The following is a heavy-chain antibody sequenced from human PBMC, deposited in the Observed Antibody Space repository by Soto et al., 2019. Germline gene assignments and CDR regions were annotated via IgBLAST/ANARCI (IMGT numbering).Heavy chain of an antibody. CDR3: ARAGSTGSSYKTFSAP. Sequence: SQTLSLTSTVAGGSIRDYCGSWIRKHPEKGLEWVGYIDHNGNAYSNPSLESRVTMSVDTSKNQFFLNLTSVTAADTAVYYCARAGSTGSSYKTFSAPWGQGTPVTVSS. D-gene: IGHD2-8*02. V-gene: IGHV4-31*03. J-gene: IGHJ5*02. CDR1: GGSIRDYC. CDR2: IDHNGNA.